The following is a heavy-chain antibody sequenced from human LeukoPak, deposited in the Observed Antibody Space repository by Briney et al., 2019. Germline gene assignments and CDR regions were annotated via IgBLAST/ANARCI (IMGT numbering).Heavy chain of an antibody. Sequence: GGSLRLSCAASGFTFSSYSMDWVRQAPGKGLEWVSYISSSSSTIYYADSVKGRFTISRDNAKNSLYLQMISLRAEDTAVYYCARDGEQWLVREFDYWGQGTLVTVSS. CDR1: GFTFSSYS. J-gene: IGHJ4*02. D-gene: IGHD6-19*01. CDR2: ISSSSSTI. V-gene: IGHV3-48*01. CDR3: ARDGEQWLVREFDY.